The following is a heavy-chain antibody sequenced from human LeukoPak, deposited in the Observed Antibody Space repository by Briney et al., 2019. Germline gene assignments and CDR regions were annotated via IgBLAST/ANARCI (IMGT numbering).Heavy chain of an antibody. J-gene: IGHJ4*02. CDR1: GFTFNTYW. CDR2: IESAGVST. D-gene: IGHD5-18*01. Sequence: GGSLRLSCAACGFTFNTYWQHCARQSPGKGLVGLSRIESAGVSTTYADSVKGRFTISRDNAKNTLYLQMSTLRAEDTAVYYCARGYFHGSIDYWGQGTLVTVSS. V-gene: IGHV3-74*01. CDR3: ARGYFHGSIDY.